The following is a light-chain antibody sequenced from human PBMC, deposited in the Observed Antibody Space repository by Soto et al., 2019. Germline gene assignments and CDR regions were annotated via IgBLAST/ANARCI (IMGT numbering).Light chain of an antibody. J-gene: IGKJ4*01. Sequence: DIQMTQSPSSLSASVGDRVTITCRASQSISSYLNWYQQKPGKAPKLLIYAASSLQSGVPSRFSGSGSGTDSTLTISSLQPEDFATYYCQRSFSTPLTFGGGTKVEIK. CDR2: AAS. CDR1: QSISSY. V-gene: IGKV1-39*01. CDR3: QRSFSTPLT.